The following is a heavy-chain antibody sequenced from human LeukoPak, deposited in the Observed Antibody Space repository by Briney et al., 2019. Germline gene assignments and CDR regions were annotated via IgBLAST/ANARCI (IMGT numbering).Heavy chain of an antibody. D-gene: IGHD5-18*01. J-gene: IGHJ4*02. Sequence: PSETLSLTCAVYGGSFSGYYWSWIRQPPGKGLEWIGEINHSGSTNYNPSLKSRVTISVDTPKNQFSLKLSSVTAADTAVYYCARVDTAMAKDPYYFDYWGQGTLVTVSS. CDR1: GGSFSGYY. CDR3: ARVDTAMAKDPYYFDY. V-gene: IGHV4-34*01. CDR2: INHSGST.